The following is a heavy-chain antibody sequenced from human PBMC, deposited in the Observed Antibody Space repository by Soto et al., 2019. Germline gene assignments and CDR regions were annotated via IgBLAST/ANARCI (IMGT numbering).Heavy chain of an antibody. Sequence: QVQLVQSGAEVKKPGSSVKVSCKASGGTFSSYAISWVRQAPGQGLEWMGGIIPIFGTANYAQKFQGRVTITADEPTSKAYMELSRLRSEDTAVYYWARDRGGRQLGYCSSTSCYGRGPGYYYYMDVW. CDR1: GGTFSSYA. J-gene: IGHJ6*03. CDR3: ARDRGGRQLGYCSSTSCYGRGPGYYYYMDV. V-gene: IGHV1-69*01. CDR2: IIPIFGTA. D-gene: IGHD2-2*01.